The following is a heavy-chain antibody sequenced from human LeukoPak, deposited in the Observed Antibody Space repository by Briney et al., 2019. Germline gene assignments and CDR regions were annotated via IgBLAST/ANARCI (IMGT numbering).Heavy chain of an antibody. V-gene: IGHV4-39*01. J-gene: IGHJ4*02. D-gene: IGHD6-13*01. CDR2: IYYTGGT. Sequence: ETLSLTCSVSGGSITSSSYYWGWIRQSPEKGLEWIGSIYYTGGTYYSPSLKSRVTISVDTSKNQFSLKLSSVTAADTAMYYCARHIAAAAPDYWGQGTLVTVSS. CDR1: GGSITSSSYY. CDR3: ARHIAAAAPDY.